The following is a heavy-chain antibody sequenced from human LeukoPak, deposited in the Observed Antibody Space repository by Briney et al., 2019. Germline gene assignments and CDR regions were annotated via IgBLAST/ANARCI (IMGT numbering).Heavy chain of an antibody. CDR2: INPNSGGT. Sequence: ASVKVSCKASGYTFTGYYVHWVRQAPGQGLEWMGWINPNSGGTDYAQKFQGRVTMTRDTSISTAYMELSRLRSDDTAVYYCARYVMGLDFWGQGTLVTVSS. D-gene: IGHD2-8*01. J-gene: IGHJ4*02. CDR1: GYTFTGYY. V-gene: IGHV1-2*02. CDR3: ARYVMGLDF.